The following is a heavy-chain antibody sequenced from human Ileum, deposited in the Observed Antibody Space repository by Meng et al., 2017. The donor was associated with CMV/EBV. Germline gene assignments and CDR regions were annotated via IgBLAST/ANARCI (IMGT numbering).Heavy chain of an antibody. CDR2: INPNSGGT. J-gene: IGHJ5*02. Sequence: YSFTGYYMHWVRQAPRQGLEWMGWINPNSGGTNYAQKFQGRVTMTRDTSISTAYMELSRLRSDDTAVYYCARDLCSSTSCYRWFDPWGQGTLVTVSS. CDR1: YSFTGYY. V-gene: IGHV1-2*02. D-gene: IGHD2-2*01. CDR3: ARDLCSSTSCYRWFDP.